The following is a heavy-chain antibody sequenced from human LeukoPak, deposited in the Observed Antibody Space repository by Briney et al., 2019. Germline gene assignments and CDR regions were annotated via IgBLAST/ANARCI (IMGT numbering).Heavy chain of an antibody. CDR1: GFTFSSYW. CDR3: ARALVGATPYYYGMDV. V-gene: IGHV3-7*04. D-gene: IGHD1-26*01. Sequence: GGSLRLSCAASGFTFSSYWMSWVRQAPGKGLEWAANIKQDGSEKYYVDSVKGRFTISRDNAKNSLYLHMNSLRAEDTAVYYCARALVGATPYYYGMDVWGQGTTVTVSS. CDR2: IKQDGSEK. J-gene: IGHJ6*02.